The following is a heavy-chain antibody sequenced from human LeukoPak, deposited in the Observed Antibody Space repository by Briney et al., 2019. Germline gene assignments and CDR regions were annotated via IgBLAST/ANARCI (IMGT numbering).Heavy chain of an antibody. D-gene: IGHD3-22*01. CDR1: GGSISSYY. CDR2: ISTSGGT. J-gene: IGHJ4*02. V-gene: IGHV4-4*09. CDR3: ATSYDRSGYYYYFDF. Sequence: SETLSLTCTVSGGSISSYYWSWIRQPPGKGLEWVGSISTSGGTNYNPSLRSRVIISVDTPNNQFSLRLSSVTAADTAVYYCATSYDRSGYYYYFDFWGQETLVTVSS.